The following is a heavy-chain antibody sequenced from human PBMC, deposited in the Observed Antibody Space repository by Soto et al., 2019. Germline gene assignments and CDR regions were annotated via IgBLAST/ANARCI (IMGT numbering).Heavy chain of an antibody. Sequence: QVYLVQSGAEVKKPGASVKLSCKATGYTFSSYGISWVRQAPDQGLEWMGWTNTYTGDTIYAQKFQGRVSMTTDVLTTTSYMELRSLKSDDTAVYFCARFNAHCSGGTCYSDYWGQGTLVTVSS. CDR3: ARFNAHCSGGTCYSDY. V-gene: IGHV1-18*01. CDR2: TNTYTGDT. D-gene: IGHD2-15*01. J-gene: IGHJ4*02. CDR1: GYTFSSYG.